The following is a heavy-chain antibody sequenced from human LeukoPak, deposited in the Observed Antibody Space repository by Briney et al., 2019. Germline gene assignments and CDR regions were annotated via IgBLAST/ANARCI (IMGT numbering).Heavy chain of an antibody. J-gene: IGHJ4*02. CDR3: ASLQGGY. Sequence: SETLSLTCAVSGGSISSGGYSWGWIRQPPGKGLEWIGYIYHSGSTYYNPSLKSRVTISVDRSKNQFSLKLSSVTAADTAVYYCASLQGGYWGQGTLVTVSS. CDR2: IYHSGST. CDR1: GGSISSGGYS. D-gene: IGHD4-11*01. V-gene: IGHV4-30-2*01.